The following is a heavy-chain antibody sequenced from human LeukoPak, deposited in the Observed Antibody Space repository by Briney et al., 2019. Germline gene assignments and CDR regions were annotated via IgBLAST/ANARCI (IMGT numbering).Heavy chain of an antibody. CDR1: GGSFSGFY. CDR3: ARHQGVVDL. V-gene: IGHV4-34*01. Sequence: PSETLSLTCAVYGGSFSGFYWTWIRQHPGKGLEWIGEINHSGSTNYNPSLKSRVTISVDTSKNQFSLKLSSVTAADTAVYYCARHQGVVDLWGRGSLVTVSS. D-gene: IGHD3-3*01. J-gene: IGHJ2*01. CDR2: INHSGST.